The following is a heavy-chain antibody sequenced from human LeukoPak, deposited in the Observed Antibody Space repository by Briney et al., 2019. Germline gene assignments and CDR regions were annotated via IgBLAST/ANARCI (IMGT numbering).Heavy chain of an antibody. CDR3: ANDMTGPVDS. CDR1: GFTFSNYW. V-gene: IGHV3-74*01. CDR2: INTDGSTT. J-gene: IGHJ4*02. D-gene: IGHD3-9*01. Sequence: PGGSLRLSCAASGFTFSNYWFHWVRQAPGKGLVCVARINTDGSTTNYADSVKGRFTISRDNAKNTLYLQMNSLRAEDTAVYHCANDMTGPVDSWGQGTLVTVSP.